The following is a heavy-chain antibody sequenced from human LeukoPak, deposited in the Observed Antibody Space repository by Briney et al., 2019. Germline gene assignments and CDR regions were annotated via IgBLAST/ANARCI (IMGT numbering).Heavy chain of an antibody. J-gene: IGHJ5*02. CDR2: TYYRSKWYN. V-gene: IGHV6-1*01. Sequence: SQTLSLTCAISGDSVSSNSAAWNWIRQSPSRGLGWLGRTYYRSKWYNDYAVSVKSRITINPDTSKNQFSLQLNSVTPEDTAVYYCARDGRIAAAGTGWFDPWGQGTLVTVSS. CDR3: ARDGRIAAAGTGWFDP. CDR1: GDSVSSNSAA. D-gene: IGHD6-13*01.